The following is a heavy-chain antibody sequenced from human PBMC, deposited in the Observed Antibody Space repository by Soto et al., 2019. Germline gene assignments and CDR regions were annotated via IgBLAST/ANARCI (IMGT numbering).Heavy chain of an antibody. CDR1: GGSISSGGYY. CDR2: IYYSGST. V-gene: IGHV4-31*03. Sequence: SETLSLTCTVSGGSISSGGYYWSWIRQHPGKGLEWIGYIYYSGSTYYNPSLKSRVTISVDTSKNQFSLRAEDTAVYYCARGATMTTLGALDIWGQGTMVTVSS. D-gene: IGHD4-17*01. CDR3: ARGATMTTLGALDI. J-gene: IGHJ3*02.